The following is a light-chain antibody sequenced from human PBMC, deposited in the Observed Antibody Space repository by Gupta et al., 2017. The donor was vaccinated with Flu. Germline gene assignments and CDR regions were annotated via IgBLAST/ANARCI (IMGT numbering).Light chain of an antibody. J-gene: IGLJ3*02. V-gene: IGLV2-11*01. Sequence: QSALTQPRSVSGSPGQSVTISCTGTSSDVGAYDYVSWFQHSSGKAPKLIIYDVRQRPSGVPDHFSGSKSGNTASLTISGLQAEDEADYYCCLYVDSGRYWVFGGGTKLTVL. CDR3: CLYVDSGRYWV. CDR2: DVR. CDR1: SSDVGAYDY.